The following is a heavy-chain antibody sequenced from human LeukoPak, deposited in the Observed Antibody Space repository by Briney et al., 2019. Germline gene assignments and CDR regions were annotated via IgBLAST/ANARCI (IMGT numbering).Heavy chain of an antibody. CDR3: ARVTYGDYRALGYYYYYMDV. CDR1: GFTFSSYS. CDR2: ISSSSSYI. Sequence: PGGSLRLSCAASGFTFSSYSMNWVRQAPGKGLEWVSSISSSSSYIYYADSVKGRFTISRDNAKNSLYLQMNSLRAEDTAVYYCARVTYGDYRALGYYYYYMDVWGKGTTVAVSS. V-gene: IGHV3-21*01. J-gene: IGHJ6*03. D-gene: IGHD4-17*01.